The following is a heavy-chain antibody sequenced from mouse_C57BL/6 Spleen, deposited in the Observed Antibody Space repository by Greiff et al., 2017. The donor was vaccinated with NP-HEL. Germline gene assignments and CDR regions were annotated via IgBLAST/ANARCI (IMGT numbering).Heavy chain of an antibody. J-gene: IGHJ1*03. CDR1: GFTFSSYT. CDR3: ARRPKLGYFDV. Sequence: EVKVVESGGGLVKPGGSLKLSCAASGFTFSSYTMSWVRQTPEKRLEWVATISGGGGNTYYPDSVKGRFTISRDNAKNTLYLQMSSLRSEDTALYYCARRPKLGYFDVWGTGTTVTVSS. D-gene: IGHD4-1*01. V-gene: IGHV5-9*01. CDR2: ISGGGGNT.